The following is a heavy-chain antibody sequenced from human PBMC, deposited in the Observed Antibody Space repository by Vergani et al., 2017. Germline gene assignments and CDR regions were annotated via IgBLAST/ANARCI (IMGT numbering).Heavy chain of an antibody. V-gene: IGHV7-4-1*02. Sequence: QVQLVQSGAEVKKPGASVKVSCKASGYTFTSYYMHWVRQAPGQGLEWMGWINTNTGNPTYAQGFTGRFVFSLDTSVSTAYLQISSLKAEDTAVYYCARDQRDIVVVVAATHWFDPWGQGTLVTVSS. CDR1: GYTFTSYY. J-gene: IGHJ5*02. D-gene: IGHD2-15*01. CDR2: INTNTGNP. CDR3: ARDQRDIVVVVAATHWFDP.